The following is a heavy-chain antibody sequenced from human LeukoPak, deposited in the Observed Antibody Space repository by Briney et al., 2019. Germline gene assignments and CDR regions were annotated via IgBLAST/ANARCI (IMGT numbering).Heavy chain of an antibody. CDR3: ARDYHDSSGYYLRAFDI. CDR1: GFTVSSNY. CDR2: IYSGGST. Sequence: GGSLRLSCAASGFTVSSNYMSWVRQAPGKGLEWVSVIYSGGSTYYADSVKGRFTISRDNSKNTLYLQMNSLRAEDTAVYYCARDYHDSSGYYLRAFDIWGQGTMVTVSS. J-gene: IGHJ3*02. D-gene: IGHD3-22*01. V-gene: IGHV3-53*01.